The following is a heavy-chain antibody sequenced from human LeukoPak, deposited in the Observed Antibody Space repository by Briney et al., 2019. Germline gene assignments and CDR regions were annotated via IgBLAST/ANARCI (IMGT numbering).Heavy chain of an antibody. CDR3: AKSPTAFYFDY. V-gene: IGHV3-23*01. CDR1: GYTFSSYA. J-gene: IGHJ4*02. Sequence: GGSLRLSCAASGYTFSSYAMSWVRQAPGKGLEWVSAISGGGGSTYYADSVKGRFTISRDNSKNTLYLQMNSLRAEDTAVYYCAKSPTAFYFDYWGQGTLVTVSS. CDR2: ISGGGGST.